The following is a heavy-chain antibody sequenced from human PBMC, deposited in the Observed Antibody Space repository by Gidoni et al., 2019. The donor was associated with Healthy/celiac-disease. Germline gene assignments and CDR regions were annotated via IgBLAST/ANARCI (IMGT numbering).Heavy chain of an antibody. CDR3: ARSYHYYDSGENAFDI. Sequence: VQLVQSGAEVKKPGESLRISCKGSGYSFTSYWISWVRQMPGKGLEWMGRIDPSDSYTNYSPSFQGHVTISADKSISTAYLQWSSLKASDTAMYYCARSYHYYDSGENAFDIWGQGTMVTVSS. J-gene: IGHJ3*02. CDR1: GYSFTSYW. V-gene: IGHV5-10-1*03. CDR2: IDPSDSYT. D-gene: IGHD3-22*01.